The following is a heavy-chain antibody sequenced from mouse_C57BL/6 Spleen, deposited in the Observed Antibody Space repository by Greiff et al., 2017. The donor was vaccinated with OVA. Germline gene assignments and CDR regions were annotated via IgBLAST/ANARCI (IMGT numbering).Heavy chain of an antibody. V-gene: IGHV5-9-1*02. Sequence: EVKLVESGEGLVKPGGSLKLSCAASGFTFSSYAMSWVRQTPEKRLEWVAYISSGGDYIYYADTVKGRFTISRDNARNTLYLQMSSLKSEDTAMYYCTRDSSGYGFAYWGQGTLVTVSA. D-gene: IGHD3-2*02. CDR2: ISSGGDYI. CDR1: GFTFSSYA. J-gene: IGHJ3*01. CDR3: TRDSSGYGFAY.